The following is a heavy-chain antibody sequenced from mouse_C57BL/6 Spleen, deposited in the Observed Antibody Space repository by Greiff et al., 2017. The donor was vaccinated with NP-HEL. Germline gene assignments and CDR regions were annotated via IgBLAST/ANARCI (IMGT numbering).Heavy chain of an antibody. CDR3: ARFPSSYCGSSLYFDY. Sequence: EVHLVESGGGLVQPGGSLSLSCAASGFTFTDYYMSWVRQPPGKALEWLGFIRNKANGYTTEYSASVKGRFTNSRDNSQSILYLQMNALRAEDSATYYCARFPSSYCGSSLYFDYWGQGTTLTVSS. D-gene: IGHD1-1*01. J-gene: IGHJ2*01. CDR1: GFTFTDYY. CDR2: IRNKANGYTT. V-gene: IGHV7-3*01.